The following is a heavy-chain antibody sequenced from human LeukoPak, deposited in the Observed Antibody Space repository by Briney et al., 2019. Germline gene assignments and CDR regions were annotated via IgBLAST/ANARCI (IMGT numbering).Heavy chain of an antibody. CDR2: ISSNGGST. V-gene: IGHV3-64*04. D-gene: IGHD6-6*01. Sequence: GGSLRLSCSASGFSFSNYAMHWVRQAPGKGLEYVSAISSNGGSTYYADSVKGRYTISRDNSRNTLYLQMNSLRAEDTAVYYCARERPSIAALDYWGQGTLVTVSS. CDR1: GFSFSNYA. J-gene: IGHJ4*02. CDR3: ARERPSIAALDY.